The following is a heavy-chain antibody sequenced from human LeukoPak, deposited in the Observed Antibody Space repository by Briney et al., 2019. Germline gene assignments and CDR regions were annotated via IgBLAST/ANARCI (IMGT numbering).Heavy chain of an antibody. D-gene: IGHD3-3*01. CDR3: ARDERSGIFGVVISYYGIDV. J-gene: IGHJ6*02. CDR2: ISSSSSYI. CDR1: GFTFSSYS. V-gene: IGHV3-21*01. Sequence: PGGSLRLSCAASGFTFSSYSMNWVRQAPGKGLEWVSSISSSSSYIYYADSVKGRFTISRDNAKNSLYLQMNSLRAEDTAVYYCARDERSGIFGVVISYYGIDVWGQGTTVTVSS.